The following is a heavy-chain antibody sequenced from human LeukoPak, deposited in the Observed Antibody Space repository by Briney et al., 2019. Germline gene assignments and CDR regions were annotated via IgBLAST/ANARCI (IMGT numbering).Heavy chain of an antibody. CDR3: AKGEYDILTGPFDY. CDR2: ISWNSGSI. J-gene: IGHJ4*02. Sequence: GGSLGLSCAASGFTFDDYAMHWVRQAPGKGLEWVSGISWNSGSIGYADSVKGRFTISRDNAKNSLYLQMNSLRAEDMALYYCAKGEYDILTGPFDYWGQGTLVTVSS. D-gene: IGHD3-9*01. V-gene: IGHV3-9*03. CDR1: GFTFDDYA.